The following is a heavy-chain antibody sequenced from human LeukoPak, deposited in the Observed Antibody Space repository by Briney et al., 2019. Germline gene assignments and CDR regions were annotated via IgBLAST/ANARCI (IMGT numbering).Heavy chain of an antibody. D-gene: IGHD3-10*01. CDR2: IYTSGST. CDR3: ASGHVTMVRGVLNWFDP. CDR1: GGSISSGSYY. V-gene: IGHV4-61*02. J-gene: IGHJ5*02. Sequence: SETLSLTCTVSGGSISSGSYYWSWIRQPAGKGLEWIGRIYTSGSTSYNPSLKSRVTISVDTSKNQFSLKLSSVTAADTAVYYCASGHVTMVRGVLNWFDPWGQGTLVTVSS.